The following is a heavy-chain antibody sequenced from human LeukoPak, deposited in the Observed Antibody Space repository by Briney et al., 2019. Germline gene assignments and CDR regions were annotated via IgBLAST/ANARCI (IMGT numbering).Heavy chain of an antibody. CDR2: IYYSGST. Sequence: SETLSLTYTVSGGSISSYYWSWIRQPPGKGLEWIGYIYYSGSTNYNPSLKSRVTISVDTSKNQFSLKLSSVTAADTAVYYCATQGGYSSSWYAFHYGMDVWGQGTTVTVSS. D-gene: IGHD6-13*01. CDR1: GGSISSYY. J-gene: IGHJ6*02. V-gene: IGHV4-59*01. CDR3: ATQGGYSSSWYAFHYGMDV.